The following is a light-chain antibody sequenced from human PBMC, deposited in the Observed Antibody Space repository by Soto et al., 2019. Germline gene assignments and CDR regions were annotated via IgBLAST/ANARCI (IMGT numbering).Light chain of an antibody. Sequence: EIVLTQSPATLSLSPGERATLSCRASQSVSSYLAWYQQKPGQAPRLLIYDASNRATGITARFSGSGSGTDFNLTISSLEPEDFAVYYCQQRSNWPPKFGGGTKVEIK. V-gene: IGKV3-11*01. CDR1: QSVSSY. CDR2: DAS. J-gene: IGKJ4*02. CDR3: QQRSNWPPK.